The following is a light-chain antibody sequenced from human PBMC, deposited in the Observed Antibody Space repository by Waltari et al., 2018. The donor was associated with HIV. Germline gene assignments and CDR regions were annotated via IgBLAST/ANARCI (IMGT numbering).Light chain of an antibody. J-gene: IGKJ2*01. CDR2: GAA. Sequence: DIVMTQSPAILSVSPGERVTLSCRASQGVGSNLAWYQQKVGQAPRLLIYGAATRVAEIPVRFSGSGSGTDFTLTIDSLQSEDFATYYCQQYNIRPRGNTFGQGTKLQIK. CDR1: QGVGSN. V-gene: IGKV3-15*01. CDR3: QQYNIRPRGNT.